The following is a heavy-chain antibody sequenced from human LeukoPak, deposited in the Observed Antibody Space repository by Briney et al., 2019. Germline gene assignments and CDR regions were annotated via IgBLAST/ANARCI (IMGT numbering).Heavy chain of an antibody. CDR1: GDSIVNYY. Sequence: SETLSLTCSVSGDSIVNYYWSWIRQSPGKALEWLGYIHSSGVTNYNSSFKSRVTISVDTSKNQFSLKLNSVTAADTAVYSCARQTSAYPYYFDFWGQGTLVNVSS. J-gene: IGHJ4*02. CDR2: IHSSGVT. D-gene: IGHD5-12*01. V-gene: IGHV4-59*01. CDR3: ARQTSAYPYYFDF.